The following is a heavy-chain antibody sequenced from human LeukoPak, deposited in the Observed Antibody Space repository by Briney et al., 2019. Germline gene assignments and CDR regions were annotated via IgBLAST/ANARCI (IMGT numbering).Heavy chain of an antibody. Sequence: SETLSLTCTVSGYSISSGYYWGWIRQPPGKGLEWIGSIYHSGRTFYNPSLKSRVTISVDTSKNQFSLKLSSVTAADTAVYYCARTEYYGSGSYCFDYWGQGTLVTVSS. CDR3: ARTEYYGSGSYCFDY. CDR1: GYSISSGYY. CDR2: IYHSGRT. V-gene: IGHV4-38-2*02. D-gene: IGHD3-10*01. J-gene: IGHJ4*02.